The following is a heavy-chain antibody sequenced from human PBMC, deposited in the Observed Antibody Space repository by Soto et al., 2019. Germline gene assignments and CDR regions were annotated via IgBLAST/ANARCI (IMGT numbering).Heavy chain of an antibody. J-gene: IGHJ6*01. CDR1: GCTFGNYS. V-gene: IGHV3-48*02. D-gene: IGHD5-18*01. Sequence: GVSLRLSSAASGCTFGNYSSNWVLKAPGKGLEWVSYISSSSSTIYYAESVKGRFTISRDNANNSLYLQMNSLRDEDTAVYYCARSPGDSYGDNYSDYGTAVWVKGTTVTVFS. CDR3: ARSPGDSYGDNYSDYGTAV. CDR2: ISSSSSTI.